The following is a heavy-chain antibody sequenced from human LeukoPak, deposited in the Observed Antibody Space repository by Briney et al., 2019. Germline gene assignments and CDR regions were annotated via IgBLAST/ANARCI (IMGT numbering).Heavy chain of an antibody. CDR2: ISSSSSDI. CDR3: ATGVLSGRIFDY. V-gene: IGHV3-21*01. CDR1: GITFMTSI. J-gene: IGHJ4*02. D-gene: IGHD2-15*01. Sequence: GSLRLSCSASGITFMTSIMNWVRQSPGKGLEWVSSISSSSSDINYRDSVEGRFTISRDNAKNTLYLEMLSLRAEDTAVYYCATGVLSGRIFDYWGQGTLVTVSS.